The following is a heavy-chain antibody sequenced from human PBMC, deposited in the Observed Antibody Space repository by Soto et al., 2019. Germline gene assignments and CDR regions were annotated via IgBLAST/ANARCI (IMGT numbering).Heavy chain of an antibody. D-gene: IGHD6-13*01. CDR1: GGTFSSYA. CDR2: IIPIFGTA. V-gene: IGHV1-69*13. J-gene: IGHJ4*02. CDR3: PREGIAAAGTYDY. Sequence: ASVKVSCKASGGTFSSYAISWVRHVPGQGLEWMGGIIPIFGTANYAQKFQGRVTITADESTSTAYMELSSLRSEATAVYHCPREGIAAAGTYDYWGQGTMVTVSS.